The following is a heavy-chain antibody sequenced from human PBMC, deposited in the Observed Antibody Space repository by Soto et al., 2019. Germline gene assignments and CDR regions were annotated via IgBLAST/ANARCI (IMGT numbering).Heavy chain of an antibody. J-gene: IGHJ3*02. V-gene: IGHV3-74*01. CDR1: GFTFSSYW. CDR2: INSDGSST. Sequence: EVQLVESGGGLVQPGGSLRLSCAASGFTFSSYWMHWVRQAPGKGLVWVSRINSDGSSTSYADSVEGRFTISRDNAKNTLYLQMNSLRAEDTAVYYCARSLMTTVTRNDAFDIWGQGTMVTVSS. D-gene: IGHD4-17*01. CDR3: ARSLMTTVTRNDAFDI.